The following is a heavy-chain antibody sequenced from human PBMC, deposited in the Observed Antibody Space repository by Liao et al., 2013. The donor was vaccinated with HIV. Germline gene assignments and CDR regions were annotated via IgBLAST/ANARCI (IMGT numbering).Heavy chain of an antibody. Sequence: QSQLQESGPGLVKPSETLSLFCTVYGGSISSSSYYWGWIRQPPGQGLEWIGSIYYDGSTYYNPSLKNRVTMSVDTSNNHFSLNLRSVTGADTAVYYCARDLGEVYDRGSYAGRNDALHIWGPGALVIVSS. V-gene: IGHV4-39*07. D-gene: IGHD3-22*01. J-gene: IGHJ3*02. CDR3: ARDLGEVYDRGSYAGRNDALHI. CDR1: GGSISSSSYY. CDR2: IYYDGST.